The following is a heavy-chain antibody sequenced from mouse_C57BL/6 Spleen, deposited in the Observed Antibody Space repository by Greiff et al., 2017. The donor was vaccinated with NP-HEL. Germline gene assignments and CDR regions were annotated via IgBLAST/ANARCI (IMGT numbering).Heavy chain of an antibody. CDR1: GFTFSSYA. V-gene: IGHV5-4*01. Sequence: EVQLVESGGGLVKPGGSLKLSCAASGFTFSSYAMSWVRQTPEKGLEWVATISDGGSYTYYPDNVKGRFTISRDNAKNNLYLQMSHLKSEDTAMYYCARTGGSMDYWGQGTSVTVSS. J-gene: IGHJ4*01. CDR2: ISDGGSYT. CDR3: ARTGGSMDY.